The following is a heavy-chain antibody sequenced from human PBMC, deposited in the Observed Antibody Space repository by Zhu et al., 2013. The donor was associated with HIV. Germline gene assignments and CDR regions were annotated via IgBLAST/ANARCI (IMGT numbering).Heavy chain of an antibody. Sequence: QVQLVQSGAEVKKPGSSVKVSCKASGGTFSSYAISWVRQAPGQGLEWMGGIIPIFGTANYAQKFQGRVTITADESTSTAYMELSSLRSEDTAVYYCASQEYYGSGRIDNWFDPWGQEPWSPSPQ. CDR3: ASQEYYGSGRIDNWFDP. D-gene: IGHD3-10*01. V-gene: IGHV1-69*01. CDR2: IIPIFGTA. J-gene: IGHJ5*02. CDR1: GGTFSSYA.